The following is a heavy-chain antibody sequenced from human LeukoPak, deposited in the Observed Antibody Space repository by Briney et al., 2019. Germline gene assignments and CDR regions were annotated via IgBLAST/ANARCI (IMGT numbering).Heavy chain of an antibody. Sequence: GGSLRLSCAASGFTFSSYWMHWVRQAPGKGLVWVSRISTDGRTTSYADSVKGRFTISRDNAKNTLYLQMNSLRVEDTAVYYCAREEASSAAIDHWGQGTLVTVSS. D-gene: IGHD6-6*01. J-gene: IGHJ4*02. CDR2: ISTDGRTT. CDR1: GFTFSSYW. CDR3: AREEASSAAIDH. V-gene: IGHV3-74*01.